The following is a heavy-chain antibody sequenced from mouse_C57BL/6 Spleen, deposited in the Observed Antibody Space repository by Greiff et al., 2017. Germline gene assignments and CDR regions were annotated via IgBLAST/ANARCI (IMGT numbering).Heavy chain of an antibody. V-gene: IGHV1-4*01. CDR3: ARADYYGSSYDY. CDR2: INPSSGYT. CDR1: GYTFTSYT. D-gene: IGHD1-1*01. J-gene: IGHJ2*01. Sequence: QVQLQSGAELARPGASVKMSCKASGYTFTSYTMHWVKQRPGQGLEWIGYINPSSGYTKYNQKFKDKATLTADKSSSTAYMQLSSLTSEDSAVYYCARADYYGSSYDYWGQGTTLTVSS.